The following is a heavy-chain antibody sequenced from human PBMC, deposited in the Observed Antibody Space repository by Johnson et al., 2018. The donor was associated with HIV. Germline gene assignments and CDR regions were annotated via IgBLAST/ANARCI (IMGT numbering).Heavy chain of an antibody. V-gene: IGHV3-7*05. CDR3: ARPNGPQYRSTFDI. D-gene: IGHD6-13*01. CDR2: IKDDGSEK. J-gene: IGHJ3*02. Sequence: VQLVESGGGLVQPGGSLRLSCAASGFTFSSFWMTWVRQAPGKGLEWVANIKDDGSEKSYVDSVKGRFTISRDNAKNSLYLQMSSLRAEDTAIYYCARPNGPQYRSTFDIWGQGTMVTVSS. CDR1: GFTFSSFW.